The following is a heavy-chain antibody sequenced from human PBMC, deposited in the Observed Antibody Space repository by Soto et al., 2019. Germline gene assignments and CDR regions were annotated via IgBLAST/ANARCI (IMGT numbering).Heavy chain of an antibody. V-gene: IGHV4-31*03. CDR3: ARTDAYNSSSFDS. CDR2: IYHTGRT. D-gene: IGHD6-6*01. Sequence: QVQLQEMGPGLVNPSQTLTITCTVSGGSVNSAYWSWIRQLPGKGLEWMGNIYHTGRTFYNPSVKSRVAISIDTSKPLFSLRMRSVTAADTAVSYCARTDAYNSSSFDSWGQGTVVTVSS. CDR1: GGSVNSAY. J-gene: IGHJ4*02.